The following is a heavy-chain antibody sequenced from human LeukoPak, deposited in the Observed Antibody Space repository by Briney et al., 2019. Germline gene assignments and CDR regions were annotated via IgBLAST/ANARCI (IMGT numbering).Heavy chain of an antibody. Sequence: KPSETLSLTCTVSGGSISSYYWSWIRQPAGKGLEWIGRIYTSGSTNYNPSLKSRVTMSVDTSKNQFSLRLSSVTAADTAVYYCARHEGGSSWSFLDSWGQGTLVTVSS. J-gene: IGHJ4*02. CDR2: IYTSGST. CDR3: ARHEGGSSWSFLDS. D-gene: IGHD6-13*01. CDR1: GGSISSYY. V-gene: IGHV4-4*07.